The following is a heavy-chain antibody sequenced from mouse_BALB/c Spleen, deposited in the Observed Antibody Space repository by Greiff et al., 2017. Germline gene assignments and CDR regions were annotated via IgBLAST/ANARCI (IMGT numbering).Heavy chain of an antibody. Sequence: EVMLVESGGGLVKPGGSLKLSCAASGFTFSSYAMSWVRQTPEKRLEWVATISSGGSYTYYPDSVKGRFTISRDNAKNTLYLQMSSLRSEDTAMYYCARRGNSAWFAYWGQGTLVTVSA. CDR2: ISSGGSYT. CDR1: GFTFSSYA. V-gene: IGHV5-9-1*01. CDR3: ARRGNSAWFAY. J-gene: IGHJ3*01. D-gene: IGHD2-1*01.